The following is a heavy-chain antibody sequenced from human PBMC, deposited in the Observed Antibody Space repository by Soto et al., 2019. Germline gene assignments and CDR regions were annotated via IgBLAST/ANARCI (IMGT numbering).Heavy chain of an antibody. CDR1: GYTFTNFY. CDR3: VRGEIWAGETDY. Sequence: ASVKVSCKASGYTFTNFYMHWVRQAPGQGLEWMGIIRPSSGATNYAQKFQARVTLTRDTSTSPVYMELSRLKSEDTAVYYCVRGEIWAGETDYWGQGPLVTVSS. V-gene: IGHV1-46*01. D-gene: IGHD7-27*01. J-gene: IGHJ4*02. CDR2: IRPSSGAT.